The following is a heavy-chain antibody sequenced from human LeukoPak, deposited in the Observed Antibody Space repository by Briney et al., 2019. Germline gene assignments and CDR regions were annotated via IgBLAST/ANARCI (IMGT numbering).Heavy chain of an antibody. CDR2: IYYSGST. D-gene: IGHD2-15*01. Sequence: SETLSLTCTVSGGSISSGSYYWSWIRQPPGKGLEWIGYIYYSGSTNYNPSLKSRVTISVDTSKNQFSLKLSSVTAADTAVYYCARGEGYCSGGSCYSGGYFDYWGQGTLVTVSS. CDR1: GGSISSGSYY. V-gene: IGHV4-61*01. J-gene: IGHJ4*02. CDR3: ARGEGYCSGGSCYSGGYFDY.